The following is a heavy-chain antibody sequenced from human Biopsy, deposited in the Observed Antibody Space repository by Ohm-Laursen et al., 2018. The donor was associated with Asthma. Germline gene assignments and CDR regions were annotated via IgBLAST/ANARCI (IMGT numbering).Heavy chain of an antibody. V-gene: IGHV4-31*03. D-gene: IGHD2-8*01. CDR1: GGSLSSGPYY. Sequence: TLSLTCTVSGGSLSSGPYYWSWVRQHPGKGLEWIGYINYSGSTFYSPSPESRVTVSVDTSKNQFSLKLSSVTAADTAVYYCARDLSGYCTSSACYGFDSWGQGTLVTVSS. CDR3: ARDLSGYCTSSACYGFDS. CDR2: INYSGST. J-gene: IGHJ5*01.